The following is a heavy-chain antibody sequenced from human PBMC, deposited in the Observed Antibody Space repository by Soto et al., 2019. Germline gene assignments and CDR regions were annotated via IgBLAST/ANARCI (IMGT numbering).Heavy chain of an antibody. D-gene: IGHD3-10*01. J-gene: IGHJ4*02. CDR1: GGSFSGYY. Sequence: ASETLSLTCAVYGGSFSGYYWSWIRQPPGKGLEWIGEINHSGSTNYNPSLKSRVTISVDTSKNQFSPKLSSVTAADTAVYYCARAWGSGSYYKGLDYWGQGTLVTVSS. CDR2: INHSGST. CDR3: ARAWGSGSYYKGLDY. V-gene: IGHV4-34*01.